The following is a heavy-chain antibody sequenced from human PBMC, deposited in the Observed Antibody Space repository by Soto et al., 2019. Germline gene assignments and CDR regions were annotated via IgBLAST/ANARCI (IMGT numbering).Heavy chain of an antibody. CDR1: GDSVSSNSAA. J-gene: IGHJ6*03. D-gene: IGHD2-2*01. V-gene: IGHV6-1*01. CDR3: ARAVNLLINTTREYCSSTSCESKVFYYYYYMDV. Sequence: KQSQTLSLTCAISGDSVSSNSAAWNWIRQSPSRGLEWLGRTYYRSKWYNDYAVSVKSRITINPDTSKNQFSLQLNSVTPEDTAVYYCARAVNLLINTTREYCSSTSCESKVFYYYYYMDVWGKGTTVTVSS. CDR2: TYYRSKWYN.